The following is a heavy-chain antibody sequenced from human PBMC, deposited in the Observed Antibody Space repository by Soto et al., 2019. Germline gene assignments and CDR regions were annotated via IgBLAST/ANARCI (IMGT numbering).Heavy chain of an antibody. CDR1: GSSISSGGYY. CDR2: INNSGDT. CDR3: ARDPAP. Sequence: QVQLQESGPGLVKPSQTLSLTCTVSGSSISSGGYYWSWIRQHPGKGLEWIGYINNSGDTYYNPSVQSRVTISADTSKNQFSLKLSSVTAADTAVYYCARDPAPWGQGTLVTVSS. V-gene: IGHV4-31*03. J-gene: IGHJ5*02.